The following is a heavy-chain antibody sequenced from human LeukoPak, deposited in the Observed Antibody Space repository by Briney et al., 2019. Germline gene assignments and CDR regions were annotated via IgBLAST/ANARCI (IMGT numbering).Heavy chain of an antibody. V-gene: IGHV4-39*07. Sequence: PSETLSLTCTVSGGSISSSSYYWGWIRQPPGKGLEWIGSIYYSGSTYYNPSLKSRVTISVDTSKNQFSLKLSSVTAADTAVYYCARGLSPNIAAAGRAVPSIYYFDYWGQGTLVTVSS. CDR3: ARGLSPNIAAAGRAVPSIYYFDY. D-gene: IGHD6-13*01. CDR1: GGSISSSSYY. CDR2: IYYSGST. J-gene: IGHJ4*02.